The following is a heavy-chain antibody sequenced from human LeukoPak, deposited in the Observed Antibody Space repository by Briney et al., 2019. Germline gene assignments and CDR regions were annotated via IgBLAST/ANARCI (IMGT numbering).Heavy chain of an antibody. CDR1: GFTFSNYW. J-gene: IGHJ4*02. V-gene: IGHV3-7*01. CDR3: ARDGGSYWVFDY. Sequence: GGSLRLSCVASGFTFSNYWLTWVRQAPGKGLECVANIKQDGSEKSYVDSVKGRFTISRDNAKNSVYLQMNSLRVDDTAVYYCARDGGSYWVFDYWGQGTLVTVSS. CDR2: IKQDGSEK. D-gene: IGHD1-26*01.